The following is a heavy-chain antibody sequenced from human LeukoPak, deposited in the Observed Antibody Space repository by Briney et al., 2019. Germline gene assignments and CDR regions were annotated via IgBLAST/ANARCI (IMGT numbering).Heavy chain of an antibody. CDR1: GGSISSYY. V-gene: IGHV4-59*01. D-gene: IGHD1-26*01. J-gene: IGHJ4*02. Sequence: PSETLSLTCTVSGGSISSYYWSWIRQPPGKGLEWIGYIYYSGSTNYNPSLKSRVTISVDTSKNQFSLKLSSVTTADTAVYYCAREGGSYGSFDYWGQGTPVTVSS. CDR3: AREGGSYGSFDY. CDR2: IYYSGST.